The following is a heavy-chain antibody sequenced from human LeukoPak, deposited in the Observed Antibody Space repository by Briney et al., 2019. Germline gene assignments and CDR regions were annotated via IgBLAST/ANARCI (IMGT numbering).Heavy chain of an antibody. CDR2: IYTSGST. CDR1: GGSISSGSYY. J-gene: IGHJ5*02. Sequence: SETLSLTCTVSGGSISSGSYYWSWIRQPAGKGLEWIGRIYTSGSTNYNPSLKSRVTISIDTSKNQFSLKLSSVTAADTAVYYCARRIAAAPMSWFDPWGQGTLVTVSS. V-gene: IGHV4-61*02. D-gene: IGHD6-13*01. CDR3: ARRIAAAPMSWFDP.